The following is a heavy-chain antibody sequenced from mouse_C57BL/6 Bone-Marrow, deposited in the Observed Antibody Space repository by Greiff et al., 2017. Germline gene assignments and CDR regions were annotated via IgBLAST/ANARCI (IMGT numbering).Heavy chain of an antibody. CDR2: IDPENGDT. CDR3: TRYGSWFAY. Sequence: VQLKQSGAELVRPGASVKLSCTASGFNIKDDYMHWVKQRPEQGLEWIGWIDPENGDTEYASKFQGKATITADTSSNTAYLQLSSLTSEDTAVYYCTRYGSWFAYGGQGTLVTVSA. D-gene: IGHD1-1*01. V-gene: IGHV14-4*01. J-gene: IGHJ3*01. CDR1: GFNIKDDY.